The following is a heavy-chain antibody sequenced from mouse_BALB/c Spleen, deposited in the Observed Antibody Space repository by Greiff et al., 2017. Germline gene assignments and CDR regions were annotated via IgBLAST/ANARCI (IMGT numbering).Heavy chain of an antibody. CDR1: GFDFSRYW. J-gene: IGHJ1*01. V-gene: IGHV4-1*02. CDR2: INPDSSTI. CDR3: ARHGYYSYWYFDV. Sequence: EVKLVESGGGLVQPGGSLKLSCAASGFDFSRYWMSWVRQAPGKGLEWIGEINPDSSTINYTPSLKDKFIISRDNAKNTLYLQMSKVRSEDTALYYCARHGYYSYWYFDVWGAGTTVTVSS. D-gene: IGHD2-3*01.